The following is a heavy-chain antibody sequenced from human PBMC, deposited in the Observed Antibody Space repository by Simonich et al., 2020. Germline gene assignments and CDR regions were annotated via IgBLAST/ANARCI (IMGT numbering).Heavy chain of an antibody. CDR2: INRDGRST. CDR3: ARNRLDY. V-gene: IGHV3-74*01. J-gene: IGHJ4*02. CDR1: GFTFSSYW. Sequence: EVPLVESGGGFVQPGGSLRISCAASGFTFSSYWMHWVRQAPGKGLVWVAMINRDGRSTNYADSVKVRITISRDNAKNTLYLKMNSLRAEDTAVYYCARNRLDYWGQGTLVTVSS.